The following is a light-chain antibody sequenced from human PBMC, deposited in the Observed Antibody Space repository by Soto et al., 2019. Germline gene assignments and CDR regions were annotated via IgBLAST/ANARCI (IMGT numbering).Light chain of an antibody. V-gene: IGLV2-14*01. CDR3: SSYTSSSTPYV. J-gene: IGLJ1*01. CDR2: DVS. Sequence: SVLAQPASVSESPGLSITISCTGTSSDVGGYNYVSWYQQHPGKAPKLMIYDVSNRPSGVSNRFSGSKSGNTASPTISGLQAEDEADYYCSSYTSSSTPYVFGTGTKVTVL. CDR1: SSDVGGYNY.